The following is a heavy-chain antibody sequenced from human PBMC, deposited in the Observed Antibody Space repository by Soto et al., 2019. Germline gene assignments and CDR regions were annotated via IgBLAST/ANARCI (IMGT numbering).Heavy chain of an antibody. CDR3: ARADPTLYCSGGSFPNWFDP. J-gene: IGHJ5*02. CDR1: GGTFSSYA. D-gene: IGHD2-15*01. Sequence: QVQLVQSGAEVKKPGSSVKVSCKASGGTFSSYAISWVRQAPGQGLEWMGGIIPIFGTANYAQKFQGRVTIAADESTSTAYMELSSLRSEDTAVYYCARADPTLYCSGGSFPNWFDPWGQGTLVTVSS. CDR2: IIPIFGTA. V-gene: IGHV1-69*01.